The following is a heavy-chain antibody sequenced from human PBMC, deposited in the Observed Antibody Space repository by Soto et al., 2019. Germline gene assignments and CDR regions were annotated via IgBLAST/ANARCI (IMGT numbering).Heavy chain of an antibody. D-gene: IGHD4-17*01. CDR1: GYTFTTYG. Sequence: GASVKVSCKASGYTFTTYGITWVRQAPGQGLEWMGWISAYSGNTNYAQKLQGRLTVTTDTSTNTAYMDLRSLRSDDTAVYYCARVVKAGDYGDYGRYYFDYWDHGTLVTVSS. J-gene: IGHJ4*01. CDR2: ISAYSGNT. CDR3: ARVVKAGDYGDYGRYYFDY. V-gene: IGHV1-18*04.